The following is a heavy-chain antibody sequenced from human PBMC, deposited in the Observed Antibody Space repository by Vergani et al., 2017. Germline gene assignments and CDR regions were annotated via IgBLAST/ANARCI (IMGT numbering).Heavy chain of an antibody. D-gene: IGHD3-3*01. CDR2: IYYSGST. CDR3: ARDKAFGVTTHYFDY. J-gene: IGHJ4*02. Sequence: QVQLQESGPGLVKPSQTLSLTCTVSGGSISSGGYYWSWIRQHPGKGLEWIGYIYYSGSTYYNPSLKSRVTISVDTSKNQFSLKLSSVTAADTAVYYCARDKAFGVTTHYFDYWGQGTLVTVSS. CDR1: GGSISSGGYY. V-gene: IGHV4-31*03.